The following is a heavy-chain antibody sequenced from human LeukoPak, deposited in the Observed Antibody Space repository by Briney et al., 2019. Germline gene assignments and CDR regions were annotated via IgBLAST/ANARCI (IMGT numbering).Heavy chain of an antibody. D-gene: IGHD5-24*01. CDR2: VSAADNP. J-gene: IGHJ4*02. Sequence: ASVKVSCKTSGYIFTPHHIHWMRQAPGQGLELLGWVSAADNPEYSQKFQGRVVITRDASATTSYLELNSLRSEDTAVYYCAMSVEMPPIPSFDYWGQGTLVTVSS. CDR3: AMSVEMPPIPSFDY. CDR1: GYIFTPHH. V-gene: IGHV1-3*01.